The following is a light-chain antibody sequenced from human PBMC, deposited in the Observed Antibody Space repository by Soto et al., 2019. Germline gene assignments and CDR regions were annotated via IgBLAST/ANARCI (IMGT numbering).Light chain of an antibody. CDR1: QDISNY. CDR3: QQYDNLLLVT. V-gene: IGKV1-33*01. CDR2: DAS. J-gene: IGKJ1*01. Sequence: DIQMTQSPSSLSASVGDRVTITCQASQDISNYLNWYQQKPGKAPKLLIYDASNLETGVPSRFSGSGSGTDFTFTISSLQPEDIATYYCQQYDNLLLVTFGQGTKVEIK.